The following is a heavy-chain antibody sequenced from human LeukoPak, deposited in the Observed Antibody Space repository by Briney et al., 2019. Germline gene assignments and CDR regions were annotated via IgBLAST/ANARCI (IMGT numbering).Heavy chain of an antibody. V-gene: IGHV4-39*07. CDR3: AREDSSSWHDIDY. J-gene: IGHJ4*02. CDR1: GGSISSSSYY. CDR2: IYYSGST. D-gene: IGHD6-13*01. Sequence: PSETLSLTCTVSGGSISSSSYYWGWIRQPPGKGLEWIGSIYYSGSTYYNPSLKSRVTISVDTSKNQFSLKLSFVTAADTAVYYCAREDSSSWHDIDYWGQGTLVTVSS.